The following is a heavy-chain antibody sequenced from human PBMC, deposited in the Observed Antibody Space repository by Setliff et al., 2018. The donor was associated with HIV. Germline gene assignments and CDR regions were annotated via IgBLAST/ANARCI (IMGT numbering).Heavy chain of an antibody. CDR3: ARDFMATTNGFDY. D-gene: IGHD5-12*01. Sequence: LRLSCAASGFTFSSYWMSWVRQAPGKGLEWMTFIRYDGSNKYYADSVKGRFTISRDNAKNSLYLQMDSLRAEDTAVYYCARDFMATTNGFDYWGQGTLVTVSS. V-gene: IGHV3-33*08. CDR1: GFTFSSYW. CDR2: IRYDGSNK. J-gene: IGHJ4*02.